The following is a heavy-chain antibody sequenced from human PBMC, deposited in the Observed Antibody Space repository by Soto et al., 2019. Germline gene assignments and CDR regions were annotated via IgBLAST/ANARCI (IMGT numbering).Heavy chain of an antibody. J-gene: IGHJ4*02. Sequence: ASVKVSCKASGYTFTSYAMHWVRQAPGQRLEWMGWINAGNGNTKYSQKFQGRVTITRDTSASTAYMELRSLRSEDTAVYYCVRDLALGLSDYWGQGTLVTVSS. CDR1: GYTFTSYA. CDR2: INAGNGNT. V-gene: IGHV1-3*01. CDR3: VRDLALGLSDY. D-gene: IGHD3-16*01.